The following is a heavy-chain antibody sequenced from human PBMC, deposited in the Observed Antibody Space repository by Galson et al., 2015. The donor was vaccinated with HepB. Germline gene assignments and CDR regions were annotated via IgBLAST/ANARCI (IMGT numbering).Heavy chain of an antibody. CDR3: ARYHSGWYQGYYFDY. CDR1: GGSFSGYY. J-gene: IGHJ4*02. CDR2: INHSGST. Sequence: TLSLTCAVYGGSFSGYYWSWIRQPPGKGLEWIGEINHSGSTNYNPSLKSRVTISVDTSKNQFSLKLSSVTAADTAVYYCARYHSGWYQGYYFDYWGQGTLVTVSS. D-gene: IGHD6-19*01. V-gene: IGHV4-34*01.